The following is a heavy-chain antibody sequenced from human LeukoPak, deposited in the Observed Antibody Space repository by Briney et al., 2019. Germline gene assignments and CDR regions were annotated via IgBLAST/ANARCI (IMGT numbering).Heavy chain of an antibody. D-gene: IGHD1-26*01. CDR2: IYTSGST. CDR1: GGSISSYY. J-gene: IGHJ3*02. Sequence: SETLSLTCTVSGGSISSYYWSWIRQPAGKGLEWIGRIYTSGSTNYNPSLKSRVTMSVDASKNQFSLKLSSVTAADTAVYYCARVLSGSYWYAFDIWGQGTMVTVSS. CDR3: ARVLSGSYWYAFDI. V-gene: IGHV4-4*07.